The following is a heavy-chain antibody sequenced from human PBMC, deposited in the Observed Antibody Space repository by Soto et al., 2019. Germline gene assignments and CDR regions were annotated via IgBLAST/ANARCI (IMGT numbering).Heavy chain of an antibody. CDR1: GGTFSSYA. CDR2: IIPIFGTA. CDR3: ARSGSDTTYYYGMDV. D-gene: IGHD2-15*01. Sequence: SVKVSCKASGGTFSSYAISWVRQAPGQGLEWMGGIIPIFGTANYAQKFQGRVTITADESTSTAYMEMSSLRSEDTAVYYCARSGSDTTYYYGMDVWGQGTTVTVSS. V-gene: IGHV1-69*13. J-gene: IGHJ6*02.